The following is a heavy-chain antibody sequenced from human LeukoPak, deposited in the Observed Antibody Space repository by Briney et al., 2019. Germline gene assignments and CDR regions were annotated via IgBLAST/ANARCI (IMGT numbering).Heavy chain of an antibody. J-gene: IGHJ4*02. Sequence: PGGSLRLSCATSGFTVSSNYMSWVRQAPGKGLEWVALIYSGGTTNYADSVKGRFTISRDNSKNTLYLQMTNVRAEDTAVYYCARDPPGIAASVSGGWGQGTLVTVSS. V-gene: IGHV3-53*01. CDR3: ARDPPGIAASVSGG. CDR1: GFTVSSNY. D-gene: IGHD6-13*01. CDR2: IYSGGTT.